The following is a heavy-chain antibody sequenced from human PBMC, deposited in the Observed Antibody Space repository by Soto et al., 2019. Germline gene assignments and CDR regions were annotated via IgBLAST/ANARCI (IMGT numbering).Heavy chain of an antibody. J-gene: IGHJ4*02. Sequence: SETLSLTCAVSGYSISSGYYCGWIRQPPGKGLEWIGSIYHSGNTYYNPSLKSRVTISVDTSKNHFSLKLSSVTAADTAVYYCARASILVAGNIVDYWGQGTLVTVSS. V-gene: IGHV4-38-2*01. D-gene: IGHD6-19*01. CDR3: ARASILVAGNIVDY. CDR2: IYHSGNT. CDR1: GYSISSGYY.